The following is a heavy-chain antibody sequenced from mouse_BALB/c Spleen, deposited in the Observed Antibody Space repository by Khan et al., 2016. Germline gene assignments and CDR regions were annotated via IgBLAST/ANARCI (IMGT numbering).Heavy chain of an antibody. J-gene: IGHJ3*02. Sequence: QVQLKESGAELARPGASVKMSCKASGYTFTTYTMQWVKQRPGQGLEWIGYINPASNYSNYNQKFKDKATLTADRSSSQAYMQLSSLTSDDSAVYYGTRGDGNNGYWGQGTLVTVSA. D-gene: IGHD2-1*01. V-gene: IGHV1-4*01. CDR1: GYTFTTYT. CDR3: TRGDGNNGY. CDR2: INPASNYS.